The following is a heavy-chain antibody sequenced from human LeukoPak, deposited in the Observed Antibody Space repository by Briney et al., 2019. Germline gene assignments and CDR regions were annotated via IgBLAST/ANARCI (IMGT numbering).Heavy chain of an antibody. CDR2: INHSGST. D-gene: IGHD3-3*01. Sequence: SETLSLTCAVYGGSFSGYYWSWIRQPPGKGLEWIEEINHSGSTNYNPSLKSRVTISVDTSKNQFPLKLSSVTAADTAVYYCAGIMFLRGYDFWSGYPTPNYYYYYMDVWGKGTTVTVSS. CDR1: GGSFSGYY. CDR3: AGIMFLRGYDFWSGYPTPNYYYYYMDV. V-gene: IGHV4-34*01. J-gene: IGHJ6*03.